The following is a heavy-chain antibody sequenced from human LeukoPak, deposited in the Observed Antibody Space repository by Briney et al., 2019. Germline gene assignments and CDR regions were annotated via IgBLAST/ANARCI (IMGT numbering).Heavy chain of an antibody. CDR3: ARTAMTYVPIDY. V-gene: IGHV4-34*01. D-gene: IGHD5-18*01. Sequence: SETLSLTCAVYGGSFSRYYWSWIRQPPGKGLEWIGEINHSGSTNYNPSLKSRVTISVDTSKNQFSLKLSSVTAADTAVYYCARTAMTYVPIDYWGQGTLVTVSS. CDR2: INHSGST. CDR1: GGSFSRYY. J-gene: IGHJ4*02.